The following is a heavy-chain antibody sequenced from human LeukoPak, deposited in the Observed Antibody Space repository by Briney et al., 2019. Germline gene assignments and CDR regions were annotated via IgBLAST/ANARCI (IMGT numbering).Heavy chain of an antibody. CDR2: IKEDGSNL. CDR3: ARVICDYVWGSYRCHFDY. V-gene: IGHV3-7*01. Sequence: PGGSLRLSCAASGFTFSSYWMGWVRQAPGKGLEWVANIKEDGSNLYYLNSVKGRFTISRDNAKNSLHLQMNSLRAEDTAVYFCARVICDYVWGSYRCHFDYWGQGILVSVSS. D-gene: IGHD3-16*02. J-gene: IGHJ4*02. CDR1: GFTFSSYW.